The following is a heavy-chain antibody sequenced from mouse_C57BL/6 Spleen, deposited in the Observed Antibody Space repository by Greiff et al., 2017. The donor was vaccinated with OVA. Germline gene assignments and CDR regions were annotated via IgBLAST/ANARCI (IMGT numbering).Heavy chain of an antibody. Sequence: EVQLVESGPGLVKPSQSLSLTCSVTGYSITSGYYWNWIRQFPGNKLEWMGYISYDGSNNYNPSLKNRISIPRDTSKNQFFLKLNSVTTEDTATYYCARGELWFAYWGQGTLVTVSA. J-gene: IGHJ3*01. CDR3: ARGELWFAY. CDR2: ISYDGSN. V-gene: IGHV3-6*01. CDR1: GYSITSGYY.